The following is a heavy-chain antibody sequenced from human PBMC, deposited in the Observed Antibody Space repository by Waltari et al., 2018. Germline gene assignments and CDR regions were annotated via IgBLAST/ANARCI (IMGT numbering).Heavy chain of an antibody. CDR2: IWYDGSNK. D-gene: IGHD6-13*01. V-gene: IGHV3-33*01. J-gene: IGHJ4*02. Sequence: VAVIWYDGSNKYYADSVKGRFTISRDNSKNSLYLQMNSLRAEDTAVYYCARLPVIAAGPDYWGQGTLVTVSS. CDR3: ARLPVIAAGPDY.